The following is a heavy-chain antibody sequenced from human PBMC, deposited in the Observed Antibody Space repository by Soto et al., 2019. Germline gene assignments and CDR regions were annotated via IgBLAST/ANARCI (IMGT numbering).Heavy chain of an antibody. D-gene: IGHD2-2*01. CDR2: IYYSGST. Sequence: QLQLQESGPGLVKPSETLSLTCTVSGGSISSSSYYWGWIRQPPGKGREWIGSIYYSGSTYYNPSLKRRVTISVDTSKNQFSLKLSSVTAADTAVYYCARQGCSSTRCRNTRYYMDVWGEGTTVTVSS. CDR3: ARQGCSSTRCRNTRYYMDV. V-gene: IGHV4-39*01. CDR1: GGSISSSSYY. J-gene: IGHJ6*03.